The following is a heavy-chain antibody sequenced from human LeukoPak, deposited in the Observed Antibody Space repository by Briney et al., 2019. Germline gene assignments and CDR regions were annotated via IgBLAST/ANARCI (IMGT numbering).Heavy chain of an antibody. D-gene: IGHD3-3*01. CDR3: ARDSFWSGSVPGY. V-gene: IGHV3-7*01. CDR2: IKQDGSEK. CDR1: EFTFSSYW. Sequence: PGGSLRLSCAASEFTFSSYWMSWVRQAPGKGLEWVANIKQDGSEKYYVDSVKGRFTISRDNAKNSLYLQMNSLRAEDTAVYYCARDSFWSGSVPGYWGQGTLVTVSS. J-gene: IGHJ4*02.